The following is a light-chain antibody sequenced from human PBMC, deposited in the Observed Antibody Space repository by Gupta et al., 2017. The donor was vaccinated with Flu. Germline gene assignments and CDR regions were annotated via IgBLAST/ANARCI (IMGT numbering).Light chain of an antibody. V-gene: IGKV3-11*01. J-gene: IGKJ3*01. CDR2: DAS. CDR1: QSVSSN. CDR3: QQRSNWFT. Sequence: EIVLTQSPTTLSLSPGERATLSCRASQSVSSNLAWYQQKPGQAPRLLIYDASNRATGIPARFSGSGPGTDFTLTISSLEPEDFAVYYCQQRSNWFTFGPGTKVDIK.